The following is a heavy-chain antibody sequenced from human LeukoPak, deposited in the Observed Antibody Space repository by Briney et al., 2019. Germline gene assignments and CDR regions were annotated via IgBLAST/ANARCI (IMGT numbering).Heavy chain of an antibody. Sequence: PGGSLRLSCAASGFTFSNYAMTWVRQAPGKGLEWVSSISRSGDSTYYADSVKGRFTISRDNSKNTLYLQMDRLRAEDTALYYCAKCTTWNTHHQIDYWGQGTLVTVSS. CDR2: ISRSGDST. D-gene: IGHD4-17*01. CDR3: AKCTTWNTHHQIDY. V-gene: IGHV3-23*01. CDR1: GFTFSNYA. J-gene: IGHJ4*02.